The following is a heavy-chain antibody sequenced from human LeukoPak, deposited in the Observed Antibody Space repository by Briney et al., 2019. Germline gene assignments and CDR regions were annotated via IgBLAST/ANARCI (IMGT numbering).Heavy chain of an antibody. D-gene: IGHD2-2*01. J-gene: IGHJ4*02. V-gene: IGHV4-38-2*02. CDR1: GYSISSGYY. Sequence: SETLSLTCTVSGYSISSGYYWGWIRQPPGKGLEWIGSIYHSGCTYYNPSLKSRVTISVDTSKNQFSLKLSSVTAADTAVYYCARDTSEYYFDYWGQGTLVTVSS. CDR2: IYHSGCT. CDR3: ARDTSEYYFDY.